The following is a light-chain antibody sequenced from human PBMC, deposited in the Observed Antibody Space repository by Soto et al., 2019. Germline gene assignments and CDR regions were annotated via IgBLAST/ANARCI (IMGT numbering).Light chain of an antibody. CDR2: EVN. V-gene: IGLV2-14*01. Sequence: QSALTQPASVSGSPGQSIAISCTGTNSDVGAYNFVSWYQQYPGKAPKLMIHEVNNRPSGVSDRFSGSKSGNTASLTISGLQADDEADYYCSSFTAYNTRVFGTGTKLTVL. CDR3: SSFTAYNTRV. J-gene: IGLJ1*01. CDR1: NSDVGAYNF.